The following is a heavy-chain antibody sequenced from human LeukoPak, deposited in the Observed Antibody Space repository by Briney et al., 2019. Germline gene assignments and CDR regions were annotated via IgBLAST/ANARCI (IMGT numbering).Heavy chain of an antibody. CDR1: GFNFSSYE. J-gene: IGHJ1*01. CDR3: VRDGGCTAGSCSQYFQH. CDR2: ISTSGSPT. Sequence: GGSLRLSCVASGFNFSSYEMYWVRQPPGKELEWVAYISTSGSPTIYAASVKGRFTMSRDNAKNSLYLEMDSLRAEDTAVYYCVRDGGCTAGSCSQYFQHWGQGTLVTVSS. D-gene: IGHD2-15*01. V-gene: IGHV3-48*03.